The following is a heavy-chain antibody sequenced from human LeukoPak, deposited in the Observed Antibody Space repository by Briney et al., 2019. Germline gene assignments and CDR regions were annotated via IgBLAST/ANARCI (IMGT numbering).Heavy chain of an antibody. D-gene: IGHD3-10*01. Sequence: GASVKVSCKASGYTFTSYHISWVRQAPGQGLEWMGWISGYNGDTKYAQKVQGRVTMTTDKFTSTAYMELRSLRSDDTAVYYCARCYGSGRWALDIWGQGTMVTVSS. CDR2: ISGYNGDT. CDR1: GYTFTSYH. CDR3: ARCYGSGRWALDI. J-gene: IGHJ3*02. V-gene: IGHV1-18*01.